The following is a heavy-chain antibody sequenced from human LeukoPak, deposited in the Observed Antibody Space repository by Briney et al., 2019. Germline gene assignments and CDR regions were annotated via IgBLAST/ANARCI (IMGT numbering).Heavy chain of an antibody. D-gene: IGHD5-12*01. V-gene: IGHV3-30-3*01. Sequence: GGSLRLSCAASGFTFSSYAMHWVRQAPGKGLEWVAVISYDGSNKYYADSVKGRFTIPRDNSKNTLYLQMNSLRAEDTAVYYCARDRNSGYDYDFDYWGQGTLVTVSS. J-gene: IGHJ4*02. CDR2: ISYDGSNK. CDR3: ARDRNSGYDYDFDY. CDR1: GFTFSSYA.